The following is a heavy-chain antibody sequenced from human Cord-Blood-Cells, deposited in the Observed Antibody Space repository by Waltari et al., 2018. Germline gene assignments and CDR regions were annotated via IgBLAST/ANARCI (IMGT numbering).Heavy chain of an antibody. D-gene: IGHD3-3*01. J-gene: IGHJ3*02. Sequence: QVQLQQWGAGLLKPSETLSLTCAVDGGSFRGYYWSWIRQPPGMGQEWIGEINHSGSTNYNPSLKSRVTISVDTSKNQFSLKLSSVTAADTAVYYCARFSGVTIFGVVIMSDAFDIWGQGTMVTVSS. V-gene: IGHV4-34*01. CDR1: GGSFRGYY. CDR3: ARFSGVTIFGVVIMSDAFDI. CDR2: INHSGST.